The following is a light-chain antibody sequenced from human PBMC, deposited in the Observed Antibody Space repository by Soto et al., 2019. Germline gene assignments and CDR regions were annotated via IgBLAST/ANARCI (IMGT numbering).Light chain of an antibody. CDR1: QSISSW. Sequence: DIQMTQSPSTLSTSVGDRVTITCRASQSISSWLAWYQQKPGKAPKLLIYDASSLESRVPPRFSGSGSGTDFTLTISSLQPEDVAIYYWQKYNSAPFTFGPGTKVDIK. CDR2: DAS. CDR3: QKYNSAPFT. V-gene: IGKV1-5*01. J-gene: IGKJ3*01.